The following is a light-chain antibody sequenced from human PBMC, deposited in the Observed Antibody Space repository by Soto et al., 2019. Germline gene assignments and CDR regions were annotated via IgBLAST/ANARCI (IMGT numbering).Light chain of an antibody. CDR2: DAS. CDR1: QSVSSY. V-gene: IGKV3-11*01. CDR3: QQRSNWPPIT. Sequence: IVLTQSPATLSLSPGERATLSCRASQSVSSYLAWYQQKPGQAPRLLIYDASNRATGIPARFSGSGSGTDFTLTISSLEPADFAVYYCQQRSNWPPITFGQGTRLEIK. J-gene: IGKJ5*01.